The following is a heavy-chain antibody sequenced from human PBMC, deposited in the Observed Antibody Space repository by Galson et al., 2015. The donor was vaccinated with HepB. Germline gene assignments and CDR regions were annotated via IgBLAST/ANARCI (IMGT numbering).Heavy chain of an antibody. J-gene: IGHJ6*02. V-gene: IGHV3-11*01. CDR3: ARDQREVGATWDYYYYGMDV. Sequence: SLRLSCAASGFTFSDYYMSWLRQAPGKGLEWVSYISSSGSTIYYADSVKGRFTISRDNAKNSLYLQMNSLRAEDTAVYYCARDQREVGATWDYYYYGMDVWGQGTTVTVSS. CDR1: GFTFSDYY. D-gene: IGHD1-26*01. CDR2: ISSSGSTI.